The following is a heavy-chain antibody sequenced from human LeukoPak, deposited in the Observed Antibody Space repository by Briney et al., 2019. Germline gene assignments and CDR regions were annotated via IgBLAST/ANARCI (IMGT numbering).Heavy chain of an antibody. J-gene: IGHJ4*02. Sequence: SGGSLRLSCAASGFTFSSYGMHWVRQAPGKGLEWVAFIRYDGSNKYYADSVKGRFTISRDNSKNTLYLQMNSLRAEDTAVYYCAKDLDSSPTPDFDYWGQGTLVTVSS. D-gene: IGHD6-13*01. V-gene: IGHV3-30*02. CDR1: GFTFSSYG. CDR3: AKDLDSSPTPDFDY. CDR2: IRYDGSNK.